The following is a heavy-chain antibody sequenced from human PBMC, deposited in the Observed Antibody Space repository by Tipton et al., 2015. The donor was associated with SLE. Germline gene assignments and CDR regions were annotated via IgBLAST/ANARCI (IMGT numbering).Heavy chain of an antibody. CDR1: GGSISSYY. CDR3: AGVWYSSGWNYYYMDA. CDR2: IYTSGST. Sequence: TLSLTCTVSGGSISSYYWSWIRQPAGKGLEWIGHIYTSGSTNYNPSLKSRVTLSVDTSKNQFSLKLRSVTAADTAVYYCAGVWYSSGWNYYYMDAWGKGTTVTVSS. D-gene: IGHD6-19*01. V-gene: IGHV4-4*07. J-gene: IGHJ6*03.